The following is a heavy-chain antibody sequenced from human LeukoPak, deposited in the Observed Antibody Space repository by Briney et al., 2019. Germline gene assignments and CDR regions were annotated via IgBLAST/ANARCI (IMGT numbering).Heavy chain of an antibody. Sequence: SETLSLTCIVSGGSISSYYWSWLRQPAGKGLEWIGRIYTSGSTNYNPSLKSRVTMSVDTSKNQFSLKLSSVTAADTAVYYCARDGVDYGYYYYGMDVWGQGTTVTVSS. CDR1: GGSISSYY. D-gene: IGHD4-17*01. CDR2: IYTSGST. CDR3: ARDGVDYGYYYYGMDV. V-gene: IGHV4-4*07. J-gene: IGHJ6*02.